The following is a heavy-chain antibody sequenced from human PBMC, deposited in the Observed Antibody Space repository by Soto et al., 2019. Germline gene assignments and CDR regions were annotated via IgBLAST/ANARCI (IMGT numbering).Heavy chain of an antibody. Sequence: ESLKISCKGSGYSFTTYWIGWVRQMPGKGLEWMGIIYPDDSDTRYSPSFQGQVTISADKSISTASLQWNSLKASDTAMYYCARVPYSSGWHFDYWGQGTLVTVS. CDR1: GYSFTTYW. D-gene: IGHD6-19*01. J-gene: IGHJ4*02. CDR3: ARVPYSSGWHFDY. V-gene: IGHV5-51*01. CDR2: IYPDDSDT.